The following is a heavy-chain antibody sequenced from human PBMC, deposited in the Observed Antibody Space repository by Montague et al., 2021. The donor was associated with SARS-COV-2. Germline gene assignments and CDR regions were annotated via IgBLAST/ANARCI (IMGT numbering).Heavy chain of an antibody. CDR2: IYYSGST. V-gene: IGHV4-59*12. D-gene: IGHD3-10*01. CDR3: AGGYGSGGYSS. J-gene: IGHJ4*02. Sequence: SETLSLTCTVSGGSISNYYWSWIRQPPGRGLEWIGYIYYSGSTDYSPSLKSRVTISLDTSKNQFSLKVSSVTAADTAVYYCAGGYGSGGYSSWGQGTLVTVSS. CDR1: GGSISNYY.